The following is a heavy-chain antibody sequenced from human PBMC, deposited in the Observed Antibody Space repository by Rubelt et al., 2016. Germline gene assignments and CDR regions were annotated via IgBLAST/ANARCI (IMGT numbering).Heavy chain of an antibody. Sequence: QVQLVQSGAEVKKPGASVKVSCKASGYTFTSYYMHWVRQAPGQGLEWMGIINPSGGSTSYGQKFQGRVTMTRDTSTSTVYMELRSLRSDDTAVYYCAREVMAISDYWGQGTLVTVSS. J-gene: IGHJ4*02. CDR2: INPSGGST. CDR3: AREVMAISDY. D-gene: IGHD2-21*01. CDR1: GYTFTSYY. V-gene: IGHV1-46*01.